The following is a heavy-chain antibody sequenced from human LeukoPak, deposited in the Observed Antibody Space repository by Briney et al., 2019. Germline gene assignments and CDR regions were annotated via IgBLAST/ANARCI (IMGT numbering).Heavy chain of an antibody. Sequence: ASVKVSCKVSGYTLTDLSMHWVRQAPGQGLEWMGCFDPEDGETIYAQKFQGRVTMTEDTSTDTAYMELSSLRSEDTAVYYCATLGYCSGGSCYAGIGGFDPWGQGTLVTVSS. CDR3: ATLGYCSGGSCYAGIGGFDP. J-gene: IGHJ5*02. CDR2: FDPEDGET. V-gene: IGHV1-24*01. D-gene: IGHD2-15*01. CDR1: GYTLTDLS.